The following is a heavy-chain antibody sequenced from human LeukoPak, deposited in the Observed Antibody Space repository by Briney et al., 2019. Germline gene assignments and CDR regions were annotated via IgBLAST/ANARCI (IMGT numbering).Heavy chain of an antibody. V-gene: IGHV5-51*01. CDR2: IYPGDSDT. CDR1: GYSLTTYW. D-gene: IGHD3-10*01. CDR3: ARLHGSGSYYDYFDY. J-gene: IGHJ4*02. Sequence: GESLKISCKGSGYSLTTYWIGWVRQMPGKGLEWMGIIYPGDSDTRYSPSFQGQVTISADKSISTAYLQWSSLKASDTAMYYCARLHGSGSYYDYFDYWGQGTLVTVSS.